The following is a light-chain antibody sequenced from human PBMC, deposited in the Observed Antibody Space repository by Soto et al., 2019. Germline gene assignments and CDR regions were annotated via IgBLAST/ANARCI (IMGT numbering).Light chain of an antibody. CDR3: SSYTSSSTLV. CDR2: DVS. CDR1: SSDVGGYNY. Sequence: QSVLTQPASVSGSPGQSITISCTGTSSDVGGYNYVSWYQQYPGKAPKLMIYDVSYRPSGVSNRLSGSRSGNTASLTISGLQVADEADYYCSSYTSSSTLVFGTGTKATVL. V-gene: IGLV2-14*01. J-gene: IGLJ1*01.